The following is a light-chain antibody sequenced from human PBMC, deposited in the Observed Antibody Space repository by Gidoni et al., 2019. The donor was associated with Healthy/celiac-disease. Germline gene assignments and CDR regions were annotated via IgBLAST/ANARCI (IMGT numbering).Light chain of an antibody. CDR1: QSVSSSY. J-gene: IGKJ3*01. CDR2: GAS. Sequence: VLTQSPGTLSLSPGERATLSCRASQSVSSSYLAWYQQKPGQAPRLLIYGASSRATGIPDRFSGSGSGTDFTLTISRLEPEDFAVYYCQQYGSSPFTFGPGTKVEIK. CDR3: QQYGSSPFT. V-gene: IGKV3-20*01.